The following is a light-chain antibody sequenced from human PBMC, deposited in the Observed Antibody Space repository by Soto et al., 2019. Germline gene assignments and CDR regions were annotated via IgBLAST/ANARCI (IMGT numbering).Light chain of an antibody. J-gene: IGLJ1*01. Sequence: QSVLTQPASVSGSPGQSITISCTGTSSDVGGYNYVSWYQLHPGKAPKLIISEVSNRPSGVSLRFSGSKSGNTTSLTISGLQTGDEADYFCSSYTSDSNPYVFGTGTKVTVL. V-gene: IGLV2-14*01. CDR2: EVS. CDR1: SSDVGGYNY. CDR3: SSYTSDSNPYV.